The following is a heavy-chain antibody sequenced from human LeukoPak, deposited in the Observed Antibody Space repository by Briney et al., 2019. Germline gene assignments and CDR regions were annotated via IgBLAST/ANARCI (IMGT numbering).Heavy chain of an antibody. J-gene: IGHJ3*02. CDR3: ADPFADAFDI. V-gene: IGHV3-74*01. Sequence: PGGSLRLSCAASGFTFSRYWMHWVRQAPGKGLVWVSHISADGSITTYADSVRGRFTISRDNAKNTLYLQMNSLRAEDTAVYYCADPFADAFDIWGQGTMVTVSS. D-gene: IGHD3-3*01. CDR2: ISADGSIT. CDR1: GFTFSRYW.